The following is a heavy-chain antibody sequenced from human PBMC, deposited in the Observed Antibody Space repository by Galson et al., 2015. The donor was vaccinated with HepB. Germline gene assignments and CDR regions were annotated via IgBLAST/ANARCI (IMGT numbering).Heavy chain of an antibody. V-gene: IGHV1-2*02. CDR2: INPNSGGT. D-gene: IGHD2/OR15-2a*01. CDR1: GYTFSTFY. Sequence: SVKVSCKASGYTFSTFYIHWVRQAPGQGLEWMGWINPNSGGTNYAQKFQGRVTMTRDTSISTAYMDLRRLRSDDTAVYYCARAGEKEYCPSLPCYYYMDVWGKGTTVTVSS. CDR3: ARAGEKEYCPSLPCYYYMDV. J-gene: IGHJ6*03.